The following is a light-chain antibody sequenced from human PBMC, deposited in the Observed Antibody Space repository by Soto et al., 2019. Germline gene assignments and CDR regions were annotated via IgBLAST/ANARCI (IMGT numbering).Light chain of an antibody. CDR3: QQYYKLPLT. Sequence: DIQMTQSPSSLSASVGDRVTITCQASQDISNYLNWYPQKPGKAPKLLIYDASNLETGVPSRFSGSGSGTDFTFTISSLQPEDIATYYCQQYYKLPLTIGGGNKVEIK. J-gene: IGKJ4*01. V-gene: IGKV1-33*01. CDR2: DAS. CDR1: QDISNY.